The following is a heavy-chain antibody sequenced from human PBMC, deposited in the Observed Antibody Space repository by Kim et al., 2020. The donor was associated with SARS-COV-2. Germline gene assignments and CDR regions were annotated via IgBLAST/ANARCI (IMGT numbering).Heavy chain of an antibody. D-gene: IGHD3-22*01. CDR1: GFTFSDYY. J-gene: IGHJ4*02. CDR3: ARVAFWGYYDSSGYPDY. Sequence: GGSLRLSCAASGFTFSDYYMSWIRQAPGKGLEWVSYISSSSSYTNYADSVKGRFTISRDNAKNSLYLQMNSLRAEDTAVYYCARVAFWGYYDSSGYPDYWGQGTLVTVSS. V-gene: IGHV3-11*05. CDR2: ISSSSSYT.